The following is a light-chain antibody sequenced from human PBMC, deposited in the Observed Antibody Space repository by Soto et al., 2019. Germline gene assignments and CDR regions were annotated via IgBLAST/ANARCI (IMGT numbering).Light chain of an antibody. Sequence: IQVTQGPATLSASVGDRVTNTCRASQSISAWLAWYQQKPGKAPNLLIYDGSSLKSGVPSRFSGSGSGTEFTLTISSLQPDDFATYYCQQYNSYWTFGQGTKVDIK. V-gene: IGKV1-5*01. CDR2: DGS. CDR1: QSISAW. CDR3: QQYNSYWT. J-gene: IGKJ1*01.